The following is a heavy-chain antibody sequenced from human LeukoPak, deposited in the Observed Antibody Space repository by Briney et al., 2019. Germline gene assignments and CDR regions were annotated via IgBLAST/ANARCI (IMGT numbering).Heavy chain of an antibody. CDR1: GFTLSNYW. V-gene: IGHV3-7*01. Sequence: GGSLRLSCAAAGFTLSNYWMNWVRQAPGKGLEWVATIKQDGSEIYYVDSVKGRCTISRDNAKNSLYLQLNSLRAVDTAVYYCARERHYYAGSAYCTYGMDVWGQGTTVTVSS. J-gene: IGHJ6*02. D-gene: IGHD3-22*01. CDR3: ARERHYYAGSAYCTYGMDV. CDR2: IKQDGSEI.